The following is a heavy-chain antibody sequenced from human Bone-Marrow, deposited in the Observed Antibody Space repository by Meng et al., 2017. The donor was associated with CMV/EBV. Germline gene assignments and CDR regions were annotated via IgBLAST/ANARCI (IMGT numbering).Heavy chain of an antibody. J-gene: IGHJ5*02. D-gene: IGHD2-2*01. CDR2: INPSGGST. CDR1: GYTFTGYY. V-gene: IGHV1-46*01. CDR3: ARLSRYCSSTSCYWSWFDP. Sequence: ASVKVSCKASGYTFTGYYMHWVRQAPGQGLEWMGIINPSGGSTSYAQKFQGRVTMTRDTSTSTVYMELSSLRSEDTAVYYCARLSRYCSSTSCYWSWFDPWGQGTLVTVSS.